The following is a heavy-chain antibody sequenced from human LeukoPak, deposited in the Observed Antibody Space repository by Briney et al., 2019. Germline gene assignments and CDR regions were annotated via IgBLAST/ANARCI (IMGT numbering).Heavy chain of an antibody. J-gene: IGHJ4*02. Sequence: GSLTLSCEASGFSFSESYMSWIRQAPGKGLQWVAYISGSGSSIYYADSVRGRFTVSRDNARNSLYLHMNSLKADDTAVYYCARGKRRFDYWGQGTLVTVSS. CDR1: GFSFSESY. V-gene: IGHV3-11*01. CDR2: ISGSGSSI. CDR3: ARGKRRFDY.